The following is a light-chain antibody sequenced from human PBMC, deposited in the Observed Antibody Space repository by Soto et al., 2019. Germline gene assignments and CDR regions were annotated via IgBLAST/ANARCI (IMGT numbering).Light chain of an antibody. CDR2: DVS. J-gene: IGLJ1*01. Sequence: QSALTQPASVSGSPGQSITISCTGTSSDIGAYNYVSWYQHHPGKAPKLIIYDVSTRPSGVSERFSASKSGNTASLTISELQADDEADYYCSSYTSRNTEVFGTGTKVTVL. CDR1: SSDIGAYNY. CDR3: SSYTSRNTEV. V-gene: IGLV2-14*03.